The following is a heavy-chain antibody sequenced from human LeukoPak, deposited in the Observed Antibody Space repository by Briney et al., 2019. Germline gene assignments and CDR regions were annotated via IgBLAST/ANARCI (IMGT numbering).Heavy chain of an antibody. CDR2: ISSSGSTI. V-gene: IGHV3-48*03. D-gene: IGHD6-19*01. Sequence: GGSLRLSCAASGFTFSSYEMNWVRQAPGKGLERVSYISSSGSTIYYADSVKGRFTISRDNAKNSLYLQMNSLRAEDTAVYYCASTGYSSGWYPDFFDYWGQGTLVTVSS. CDR3: ASTGYSSGWYPDFFDY. J-gene: IGHJ4*02. CDR1: GFTFSSYE.